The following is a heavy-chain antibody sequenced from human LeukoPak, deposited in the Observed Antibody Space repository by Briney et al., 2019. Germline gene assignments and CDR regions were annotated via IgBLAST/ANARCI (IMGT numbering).Heavy chain of an antibody. Sequence: ASVKVSCKASGNTFTSYGISWVRQAPGQGLEWMGWISPYNGNTNYAQKFQGRVTLTTDTSTSTAYMELRSLRSDDTAVYYCARLYSSSWYRVDDCWGQGTLVTVSS. V-gene: IGHV1-18*01. J-gene: IGHJ4*02. CDR1: GNTFTSYG. CDR3: ARLYSSSWYRVDDC. CDR2: ISPYNGNT. D-gene: IGHD6-13*01.